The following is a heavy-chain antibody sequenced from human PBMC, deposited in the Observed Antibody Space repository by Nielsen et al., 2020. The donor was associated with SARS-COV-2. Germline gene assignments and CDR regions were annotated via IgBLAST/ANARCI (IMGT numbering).Heavy chain of an antibody. CDR2: ISGSGGST. J-gene: IGHJ6*02. CDR1: GFTFSSHA. V-gene: IGHV3-23*01. CDR3: AKDSHYDYVWGSYRYGGRYGMDV. D-gene: IGHD3-16*02. Sequence: GESLKISCAASGFTFSSHAMSWVRQAPGKGLEWVSAISGSGGSTYYADSVKGRFTISRDNSKNTLYLQMNSLRAEDTAVYYCAKDSHYDYVWGSYRYGGRYGMDVWGQGTTVTVSS.